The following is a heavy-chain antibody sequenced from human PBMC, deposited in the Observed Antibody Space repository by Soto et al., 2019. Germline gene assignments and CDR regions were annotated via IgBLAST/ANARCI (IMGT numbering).Heavy chain of an antibody. CDR2: VQNRGTT. V-gene: IGHV4-61*01. J-gene: IGHJ4*02. CDR1: GASVNNRNYH. CDR3: AVLLAGGGGDGN. D-gene: IGHD3-10*01. Sequence: QVQLQESSPGLVKPSETLSLTCTVSGASVNNRNYHWSWIRQPPGRGLAWSGQVQNRGTTEFDSSSLKRRLIVSIDASKNQFSLKLNSVTAADTAIYSCAVLLAGGGGDGNWGQGTLVTVSS.